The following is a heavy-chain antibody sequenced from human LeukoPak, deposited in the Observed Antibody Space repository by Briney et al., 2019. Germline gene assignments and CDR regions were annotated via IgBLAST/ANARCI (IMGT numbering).Heavy chain of an antibody. D-gene: IGHD6-19*01. CDR2: INHSGST. CDR3: ARRSPYSTGWSSYFDY. CDR1: GGSFSGYY. V-gene: IGHV4-34*01. Sequence: PSETLSLTCAVYGGSFSGYYWSWIRQPPGKGLEWIGEINHSGSTNYNPSLKGRVTISLDKSRNHFSLKLTSVTAADSAVYYCARRSPYSTGWSSYFDYWGQGALVTVSS. J-gene: IGHJ4*02.